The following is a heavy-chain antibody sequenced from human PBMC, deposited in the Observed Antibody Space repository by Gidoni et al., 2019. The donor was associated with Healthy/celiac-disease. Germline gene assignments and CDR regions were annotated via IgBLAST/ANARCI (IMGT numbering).Heavy chain of an antibody. CDR3: ARDNGGSGSYYNYYDSSGYPRLVGDY. D-gene: IGHD3-10*01. CDR2: INPSGGST. CDR1: GYTFTSYY. V-gene: IGHV1-46*01. Sequence: QVQLVQSGAEVKKPGASVKVSCKASGYTFTSYYMHWVRRAPVQGLEWMGIINPSGGSTSYAQKFQGRVTMTRDTSTSTVYMELSSLRSEDTAVYYCARDNGGSGSYYNYYDSSGYPRLVGDYWGQGTLVTVSS. J-gene: IGHJ4*02.